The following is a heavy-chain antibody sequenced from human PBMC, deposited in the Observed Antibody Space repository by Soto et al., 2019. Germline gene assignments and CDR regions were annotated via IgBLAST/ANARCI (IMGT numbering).Heavy chain of an antibody. Sequence: ASVKVSCKASGYTFTSYYMHWVRQAPGQGLEWMGIINPSGGSTSYAQKFQGRVTMTRDTSTSTVYMELSSLRSEDTAVYYCARDRSPNWNYGNDAFEIWGQGTMVTVSS. CDR1: GYTFTSYY. CDR3: ARDRSPNWNYGNDAFEI. V-gene: IGHV1-46*01. J-gene: IGHJ3*02. CDR2: INPSGGST. D-gene: IGHD1-7*01.